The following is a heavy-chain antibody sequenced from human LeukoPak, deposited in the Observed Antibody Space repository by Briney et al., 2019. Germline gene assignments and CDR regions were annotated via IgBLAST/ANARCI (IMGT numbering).Heavy chain of an antibody. V-gene: IGHV3-30*04. Sequence: VRALRLSCAASVFTFSSYAMHWVRQAPGKGLEGVAVISYDASNKYYADSVKGRFTISRDNSKDTLYLQMNSLRADDTAVYYCANAGDEDLLPFDYWGQGTLVTVSS. J-gene: IGHJ4*02. CDR1: VFTFSSYA. CDR3: ANAGDEDLLPFDY. D-gene: IGHD1-26*01. CDR2: ISYDASNK.